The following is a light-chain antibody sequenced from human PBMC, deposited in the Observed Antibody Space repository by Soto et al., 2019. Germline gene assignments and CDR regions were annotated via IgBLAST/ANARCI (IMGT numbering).Light chain of an antibody. J-gene: IGKJ4*01. Sequence: ETVMTQSPATLSASPGESATLSCRASQSVNSDLAWYQQIPGQAPRLLIYSASTGATGGPARFSGSGSGTEFTLTISSLQSEDFAIYYCQPYNYPPLTCVGGPKV. V-gene: IGKV3-15*01. CDR2: SAS. CDR1: QSVNSD. CDR3: QPYNYPPLT.